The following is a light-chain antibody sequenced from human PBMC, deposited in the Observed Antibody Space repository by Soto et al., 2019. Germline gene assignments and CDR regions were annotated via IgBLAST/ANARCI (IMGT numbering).Light chain of an antibody. J-gene: IGKJ5*01. CDR2: GAS. Sequence: ETVLTQSPGTLYFSPGERATLSSRSIQNVDNSHVAWYQQRRGLPPRLLIYGASNRATGIPDRFSGSGSGADFTLTISRLEPEDFAVYFCQQYGNSPPGTFGQGTRPEIK. CDR1: QNVDNSH. V-gene: IGKV3-20*01. CDR3: QQYGNSPPGT.